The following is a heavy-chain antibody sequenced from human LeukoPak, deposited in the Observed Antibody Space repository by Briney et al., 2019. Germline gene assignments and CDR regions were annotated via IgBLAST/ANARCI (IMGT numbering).Heavy chain of an antibody. CDR1: GGSVSNSAFY. Sequence: SETLSLTCTLSGGSVSNSAFYWGWIRQTPGRGLEWIGSLYYTGDTYYSPSLKSRVSISVDTSKNQFSLQLRSVTAADTAVYYCARDVQGWRPAVYDGSHFDYWGQGVLVTVSS. V-gene: IGHV4-39*07. J-gene: IGHJ4*02. CDR3: ARDVQGWRPAVYDGSHFDY. CDR2: LYYTGDT. D-gene: IGHD5/OR15-5a*01.